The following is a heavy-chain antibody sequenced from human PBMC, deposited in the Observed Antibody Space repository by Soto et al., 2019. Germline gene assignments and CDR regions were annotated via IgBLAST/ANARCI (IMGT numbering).Heavy chain of an antibody. V-gene: IGHV4-30-2*01. D-gene: IGHD5-18*01. CDR3: ARGGYSYGTRTYYYYGMEV. CDR1: GGSISSGVYS. CDR2: IYHSGST. Sequence: SETLSLTCAVSGGSISSGVYSWSWIRQPPGKGLEWIGYIYHSGSTYYNPSLKSRVTISVDRSKNQFSLKLSSVTAADTAVYYCARGGYSYGTRTYYYYGMEVWGQGTTVTVS. J-gene: IGHJ6*01.